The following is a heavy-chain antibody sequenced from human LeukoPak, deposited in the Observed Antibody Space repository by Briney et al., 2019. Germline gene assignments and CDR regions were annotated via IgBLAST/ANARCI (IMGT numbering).Heavy chain of an antibody. Sequence: ASVKVSCKASGYTFTGYYMHWVRQAPGQGLEWMGWINPNSGGTNYAQKFQGRVTMTRDMSTSTVYMELSSLRSEDTAVYFCARDRGGSYQEAFDIWGQGTMVTVSS. J-gene: IGHJ3*02. D-gene: IGHD1-26*01. CDR3: ARDRGGSYQEAFDI. CDR1: GYTFTGYY. CDR2: INPNSGGT. V-gene: IGHV1-2*02.